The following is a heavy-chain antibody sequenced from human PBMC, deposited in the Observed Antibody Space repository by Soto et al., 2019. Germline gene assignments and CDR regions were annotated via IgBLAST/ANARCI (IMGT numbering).Heavy chain of an antibody. J-gene: IGHJ6*01. CDR1: GYTFTSYD. Sequence: ASVQVSCKASGYTFTSYDINWVRQTAGQGLEWMGWMRPKTANTGYAQKFQGRVTMTRSTSISTAYMELSSLTSEDTAVYYCTGGPPNWGFDSWGEGTTVTVSS. D-gene: IGHD7-27*01. V-gene: IGHV1-8*01. CDR3: TGGPPNWGFDS. CDR2: MRPKTANT.